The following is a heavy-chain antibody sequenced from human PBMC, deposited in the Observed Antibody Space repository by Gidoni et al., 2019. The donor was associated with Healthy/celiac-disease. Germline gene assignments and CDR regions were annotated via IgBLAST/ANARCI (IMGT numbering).Heavy chain of an antibody. D-gene: IGHD6-13*01. J-gene: IGHJ4*02. CDR2: IYYSGST. CDR3: ARTTGYSSSWYRQLQHYFDY. CDR1: GGSISSYY. Sequence: QVQLQESGPGLVKPSETLSLTCTVSGGSISSYYWSWIRQPPGKGLEWIGYIYYSGSTNYNPSLKSRVTISVDTSKNQFSLKLSSVTAADTAVYYCARTTGYSSSWYRQLQHYFDYWGQGTLVTVSS. V-gene: IGHV4-59*01.